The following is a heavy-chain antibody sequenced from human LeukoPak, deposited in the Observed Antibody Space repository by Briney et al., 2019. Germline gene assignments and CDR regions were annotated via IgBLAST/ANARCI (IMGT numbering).Heavy chain of an antibody. CDR1: GFTFSSHG. CDR3: ASGGIYYGAAFDF. D-gene: IGHD1-26*01. CDR2: INWNGGST. Sequence: PGVSLRFSCAASGFTFSSHGMSWLRPAPGKGLEWVSGINWNGGSTGYADSVKGRFTISRDNAKNSLYLQMNSLRAEDTALYYCASGGIYYGAAFDFWGQGSLVTVSS. V-gene: IGHV3-20*04. J-gene: IGHJ4*02.